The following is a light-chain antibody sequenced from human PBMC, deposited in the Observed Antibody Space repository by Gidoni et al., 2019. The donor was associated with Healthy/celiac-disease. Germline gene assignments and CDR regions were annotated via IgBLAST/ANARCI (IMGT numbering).Light chain of an antibody. CDR2: LGS. CDR1: QSLLHSNGYNY. Sequence: DIVMTQSPLSLPVTPGEPASISCRSSQSLLHSNGYNYLDWYLQKPGQSPQLLIYLGSNRASGVPDRFSGSGSGTDFTLKISRVEAEDVGFYYCMQALQRGPFGQGTKLEIK. CDR3: MQALQRGP. V-gene: IGKV2-28*01. J-gene: IGKJ2*01.